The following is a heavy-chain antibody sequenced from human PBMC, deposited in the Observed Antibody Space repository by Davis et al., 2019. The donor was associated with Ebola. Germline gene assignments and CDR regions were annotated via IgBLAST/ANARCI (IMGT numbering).Heavy chain of an antibody. V-gene: IGHV3-30-3*02. D-gene: IGHD1-14*01. CDR3: AKWETGTTGHGVDV. J-gene: IGHJ6*04. CDR2: ISYDGSNK. Sequence: GESLKISCAASGFTFSSYAMHWVRQAPGKGLEWVAVISYDGSNKYYADSVKGRFTISRDNSKNTLYLQMNSLRAEDTAVYYCAKWETGTTGHGVDVWGKGTTVTVSS. CDR1: GFTFSSYA.